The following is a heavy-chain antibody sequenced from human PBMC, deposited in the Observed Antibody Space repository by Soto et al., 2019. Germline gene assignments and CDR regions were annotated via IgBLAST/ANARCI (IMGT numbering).Heavy chain of an antibody. V-gene: IGHV3-7*01. CDR3: ARGSH. Sequence: GGSLRLSCVASGFTFSTYWMSWVRQAPGKGPEWVANINQDGTAKYYVDSVKGRFTISRDNAKNSLFLQMNSLRDDDTAVYYCARGSHWGQGTLVTVSS. CDR2: INQDGTAK. J-gene: IGHJ4*02. CDR1: GFTFSTYW.